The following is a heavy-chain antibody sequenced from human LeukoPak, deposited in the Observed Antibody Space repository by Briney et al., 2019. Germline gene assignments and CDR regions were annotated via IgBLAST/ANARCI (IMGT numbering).Heavy chain of an antibody. CDR3: ARVSGTIQIWPQPFGDGMDV. CDR2: ISGSGRNT. CDR1: RFTFSSYV. Sequence: GGSLRLSCAASRFTFSSYVMSWVRQTPGKDLECVSAISGSGRNTYYADSVKGRFTISRDNSKNTLYLQTNSLRAEDTAVYYCARVSGTIQIWPQPFGDGMDVWGQGTTVTVSS. J-gene: IGHJ6*02. D-gene: IGHD5-18*01. V-gene: IGHV3-23*01.